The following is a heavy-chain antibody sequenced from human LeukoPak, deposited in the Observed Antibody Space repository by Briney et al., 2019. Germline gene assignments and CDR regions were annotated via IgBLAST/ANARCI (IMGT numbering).Heavy chain of an antibody. J-gene: IGHJ4*02. V-gene: IGHV3-23*01. CDR1: GFTFSSSA. CDR3: VKEASKTFGIYTADY. D-gene: IGHD3-16*01. Sequence: SGGSLRLSCAASGFTFSSSAMGWVRRAPQKGLEWVSAIPASGPKTYYTGSVRGRFTISRDNSKNTVYLQMQSLRAEDTAVYYCVKEASKTFGIYTADYWGQGTLVTVSS. CDR2: IPASGPKT.